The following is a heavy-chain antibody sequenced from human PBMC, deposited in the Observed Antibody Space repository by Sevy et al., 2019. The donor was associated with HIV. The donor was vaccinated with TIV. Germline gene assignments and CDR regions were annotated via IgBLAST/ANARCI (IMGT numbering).Heavy chain of an antibody. CDR1: GYTFTSYG. D-gene: IGHD1-7*01. CDR3: ARERNPFRNSGAFDI. Sequence: ASVKVPCKASGYTFTSYGISWVRQAPGQGLEWMGWISAYNGNTNYAQKLQGRVTMTTDTSTSTAYMELRSLRSDDTAVYYCARERNPFRNSGAFDIWGQGTMVTVSS. J-gene: IGHJ3*02. V-gene: IGHV1-18*01. CDR2: ISAYNGNT.